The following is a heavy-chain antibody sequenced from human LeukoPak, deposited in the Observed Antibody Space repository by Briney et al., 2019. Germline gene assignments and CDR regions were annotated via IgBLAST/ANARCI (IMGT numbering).Heavy chain of an antibody. J-gene: IGHJ4*02. CDR2: ISGSGGNT. Sequence: GGSLRLSCAASGFTFNTYAMSWVRQAPGKGLEWVSGISGSGGNTYYADSVKGRFSISRDNSKNTLYIQMSSLKAEDTAVYYCAKDHKGPNCGGDCREDYWGQGTLVTVSS. D-gene: IGHD2-21*02. V-gene: IGHV3-23*01. CDR3: AKDHKGPNCGGDCREDY. CDR1: GFTFNTYA.